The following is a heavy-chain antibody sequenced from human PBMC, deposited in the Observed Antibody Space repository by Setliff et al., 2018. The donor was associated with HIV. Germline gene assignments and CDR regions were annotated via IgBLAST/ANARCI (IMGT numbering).Heavy chain of an antibody. V-gene: IGHV4-38-2*01. CDR1: GYSISSGYY. J-gene: IGHJ5*02. D-gene: IGHD3-22*01. Sequence: ASETLSLTCVVSGYSISSGYYWGWIRQPPGKGLEWIASISHSGSTYHNPSLKSRVTISVDTSKKQFSLKLSSVTAADTAVYYCVRLVEAYDSSGYFFNWFDPWGQGTLVTVSS. CDR2: ISHSGST. CDR3: VRLVEAYDSSGYFFNWFDP.